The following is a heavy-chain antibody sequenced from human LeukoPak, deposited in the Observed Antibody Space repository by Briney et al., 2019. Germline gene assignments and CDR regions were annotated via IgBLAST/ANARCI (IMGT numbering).Heavy chain of an antibody. CDR3: ARDGTAPGLYFDL. CDR2: IRQDGGEK. Sequence: GSLRLSCAVSGFTFSSYWMNWVRQAPGKGLEWVASIRQDGGEKSYVDSVKGRFTISRDNTKNSLYLQINSLRAEDTAMYYCARDGTAPGLYFDLWGQGTLVTVSS. D-gene: IGHD6-13*01. J-gene: IGHJ4*01. CDR1: GFTFSSYW. V-gene: IGHV3-7*01.